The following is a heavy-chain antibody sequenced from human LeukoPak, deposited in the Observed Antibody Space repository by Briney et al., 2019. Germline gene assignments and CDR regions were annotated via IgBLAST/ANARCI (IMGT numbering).Heavy chain of an antibody. CDR3: ARVDRSYYFDY. V-gene: IGHV4-39*07. J-gene: IGHJ4*02. D-gene: IGHD2-15*01. CDR1: GGSISSSSCY. CDR2: IYYSGST. Sequence: SETLSLTCTVSGGSISSSSCYWGWIRQPPGKGLEWIGSIYYSGSTYYNPSLKSRVTISVDTSKNQFSLKLSSVTAADTAVYYCARVDRSYYFDYWGQGTLVTVSS.